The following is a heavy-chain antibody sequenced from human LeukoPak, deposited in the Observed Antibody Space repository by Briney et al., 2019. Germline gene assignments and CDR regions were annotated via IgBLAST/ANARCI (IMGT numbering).Heavy chain of an antibody. V-gene: IGHV1-46*01. CDR2: INPRSGST. CDR1: GYTFTNYY. J-gene: IGHJ5*02. CDR3: GRGATGFDP. Sequence: GASVKVSCKASGYTFTNYYMLWVRQAPGQGLEWMGIINPRSGSTSYAQKFQGRVTMTWDTSTSPAYMELGSLRSDDTAVYYCGRGATGFDPWGQGTLVTVSS.